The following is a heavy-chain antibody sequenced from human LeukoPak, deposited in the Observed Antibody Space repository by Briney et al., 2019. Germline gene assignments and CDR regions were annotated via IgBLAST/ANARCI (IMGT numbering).Heavy chain of an antibody. Sequence: GGSLRLSCAASGFTFDDHGMSWVRQAPGKGLEWVAGINWNGGSTGYADSVKGRFTISRDNAKNSLYLQMNSLRAEDTALYYCARDGYDILGDYYSYYYMDVWGKGTTVTVSS. J-gene: IGHJ6*03. CDR2: INWNGGST. CDR1: GFTFDDHG. D-gene: IGHD5-12*01. V-gene: IGHV3-20*04. CDR3: ARDGYDILGDYYSYYYMDV.